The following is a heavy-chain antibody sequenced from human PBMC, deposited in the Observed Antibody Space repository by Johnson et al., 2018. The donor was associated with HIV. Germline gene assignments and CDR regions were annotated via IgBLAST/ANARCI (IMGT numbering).Heavy chain of an antibody. V-gene: IGHV3-15*01. CDR3: TTGLYWNDAFDI. Sequence: VQVLESGGGLVKPGGSLRLSCAASGFTFSDAWMNWVRQAPGKGLEWVGRVKSKTDGGTIDYAAPVKGRFSISRDGSKNTLYLQMNSLKTEDTAVYYCTTGLYWNDAFDIWGQGTMVTVSS. CDR1: GFTFSDAW. CDR2: VKSKTDGGTI. D-gene: IGHD1-1*01. J-gene: IGHJ3*02.